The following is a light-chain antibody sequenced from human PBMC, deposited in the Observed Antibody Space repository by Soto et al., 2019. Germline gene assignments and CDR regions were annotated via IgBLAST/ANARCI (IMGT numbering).Light chain of an antibody. V-gene: IGKV4-1*01. Sequence: DIVMTQSPDSLAVSLGERATINCKSSQSVLYSSNNKNYLAWYQQKPGQPPKLIIYWASTRESGVPDRFSGSGSGTDFTLTIGSLQAEDVAVYYCQQYYTGRTFGQGTKVEIK. CDR1: QSVLYSSNNKNY. CDR2: WAS. CDR3: QQYYTGRT. J-gene: IGKJ1*01.